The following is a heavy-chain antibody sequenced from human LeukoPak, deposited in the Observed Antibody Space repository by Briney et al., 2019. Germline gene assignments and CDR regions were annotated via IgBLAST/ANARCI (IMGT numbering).Heavy chain of an antibody. CDR1: GFTFDDYG. D-gene: IGHD2-2*02. J-gene: IGHJ6*03. CDR2: INWNGGST. V-gene: IGHV3-20*04. CDR3: ARALYSNYYCYMDV. Sequence: GGSLRLSCAASGFTFDDYGMSWVRQAPGKGLEWVSGINWNGGSTGYADSVKGRFTISRDNAKNSLYLQMNSLRAEDTALYYCARALYSNYYCYMDVWGKGTTVTVSS.